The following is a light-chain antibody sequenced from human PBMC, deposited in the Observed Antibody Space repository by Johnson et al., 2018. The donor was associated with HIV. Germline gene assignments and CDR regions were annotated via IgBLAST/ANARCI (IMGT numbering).Light chain of an antibody. Sequence: QSVLTQPPSVSAAPGQKVTISCSGSSSNIGNNYVSWYQQLPGTAPKLLIYDNNNRPSGIPDRFSGSKSGTSATLVITGLQTGDEADYYCGTWDTSLSSYVFGTGTKVTVL. J-gene: IGLJ1*01. CDR2: DNN. CDR3: GTWDTSLSSYV. CDR1: SSNIGNNY. V-gene: IGLV1-51*01.